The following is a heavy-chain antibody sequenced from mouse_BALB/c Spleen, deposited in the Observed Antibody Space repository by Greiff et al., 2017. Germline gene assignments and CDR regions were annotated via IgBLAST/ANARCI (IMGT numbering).Heavy chain of an antibody. CDR2: ISCYNGAT. Sequence: LVKTGASVTISCKASGYSFTGYYMHWVKQSHGKSLEWIGYISCYNGATSYNQKFKGKATFTVDTSTSTAYMQFNSLTSEDSAVYYCAREGNRRDAMDYWGQGTSVTVSS. J-gene: IGHJ4*01. V-gene: IGHV1S34*01. CDR1: GYSFTGYY. CDR3: AREGNRRDAMDY.